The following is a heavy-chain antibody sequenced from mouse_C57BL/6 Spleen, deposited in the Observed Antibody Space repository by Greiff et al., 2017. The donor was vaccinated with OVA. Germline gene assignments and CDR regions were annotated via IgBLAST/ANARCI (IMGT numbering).Heavy chain of an antibody. J-gene: IGHJ3*01. D-gene: IGHD1-1*01. Sequence: QVQLQQPGAELVKPGASVKLSCKASGYTFTSYWMQWVKQRPGQGLEWIGEIDPSDSYTNYNQKFKGKATLTVDTSSSTAYMQLSSRTSEDSAVYYCARWGVVATHWGQGTLVTVSA. CDR2: IDPSDSYT. CDR3: ARWGVVATH. V-gene: IGHV1-50*01. CDR1: GYTFTSYW.